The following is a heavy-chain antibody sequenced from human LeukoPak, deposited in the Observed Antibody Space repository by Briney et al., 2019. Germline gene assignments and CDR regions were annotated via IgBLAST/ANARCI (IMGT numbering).Heavy chain of an antibody. Sequence: PSETLSLTCTVSGGSISSYYWSWIRQPAGKGLEWIGRIYTSGSTNYNPSLKSRVTMSVDTSKNQFSLKLSSVTAADTAVYYCARFGEFTFWDAFDIWGQGTMVTVSS. CDR2: IYTSGST. J-gene: IGHJ3*02. CDR3: ARFGEFTFWDAFDI. V-gene: IGHV4-4*07. D-gene: IGHD3-10*01. CDR1: GGSISSYY.